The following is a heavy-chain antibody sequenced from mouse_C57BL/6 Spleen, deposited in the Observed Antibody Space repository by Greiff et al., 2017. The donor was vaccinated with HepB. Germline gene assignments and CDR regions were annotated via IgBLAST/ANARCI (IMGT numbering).Heavy chain of an antibody. J-gene: IGHJ1*03. Sequence: EVNVVESGGGLVKPGGSLKLSCAASGFTFSSYAMSWVRQTPEKRLEWVATISDGGSYTYYPDNVKGRFPISRDNAKNNLYLQMSHLKSEDTAMYYCARGQLGPYWYFDVWGIGTTVTVSS. D-gene: IGHD4-1*02. V-gene: IGHV5-4*03. CDR1: GFTFSSYA. CDR2: ISDGGSYT. CDR3: ARGQLGPYWYFDV.